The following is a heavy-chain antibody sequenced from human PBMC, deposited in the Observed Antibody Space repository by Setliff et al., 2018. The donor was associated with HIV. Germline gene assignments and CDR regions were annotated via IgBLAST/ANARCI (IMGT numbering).Heavy chain of an antibody. CDR2: INHSGST. CDR3: ARGFTIFGVGFSADPTGNWFDP. D-gene: IGHD3-3*01. V-gene: IGHV4-34*01. Sequence: SETLSLTCAVYGGSFSGYYWSWIRQSPGKGLEWIGEINHSGSTNYNPSLKSRVTILGDTSKNQFSLKLSSVTAADTAVYYCARGFTIFGVGFSADPTGNWFDPWGQGTLVTVSS. CDR1: GGSFSGYY. J-gene: IGHJ5*02.